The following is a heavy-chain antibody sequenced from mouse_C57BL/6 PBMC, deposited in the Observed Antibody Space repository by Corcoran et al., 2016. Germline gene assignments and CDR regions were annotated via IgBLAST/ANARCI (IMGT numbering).Heavy chain of an antibody. J-gene: IGHJ2*01. V-gene: IGHV9-3*01. CDR1: GYTFITYG. Sequence: QIQLVQSGPELKKPGETVKISCKASGYTFITYGMSWVKQAPGKGLKWMGWINTYSGVPTYADDFKGRFAFSLETSASTAYLQINNLNNEDTATYFCARSELGLCDYWGQGTTLTVSS. CDR2: INTYSGVP. CDR3: ARSELGLCDY. D-gene: IGHD4-1*01.